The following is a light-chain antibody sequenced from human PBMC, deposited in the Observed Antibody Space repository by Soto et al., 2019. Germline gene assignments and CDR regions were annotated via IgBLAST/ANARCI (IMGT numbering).Light chain of an antibody. V-gene: IGKV3-15*01. J-gene: IGKJ4*01. CDR3: QQYKRWPLT. Sequence: ENVLTQTTGRLSWCAGEKVRVSCGASQNIHDKLAWYQQKPGQTPRLLIYDASTRATGISGSFSGSGSGTEFPLTFSILQSEDIPVYYRQQYKRWPLTIGGGTKVDIK. CDR1: QNIHDK. CDR2: DAS.